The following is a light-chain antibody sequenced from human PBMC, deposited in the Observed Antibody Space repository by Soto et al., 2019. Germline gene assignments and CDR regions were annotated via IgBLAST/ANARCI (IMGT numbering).Light chain of an antibody. CDR1: GTDVGQYNY. CDR2: HVS. Sequence: QSALTQPPSASGSPGQSVTISCTGAGTDVGQYNYVSWYQQHPGKAPKLLIHHVSRRPSGVPARFSGSKSGNTASLTVSGLQTEDEADYYCCSYAGSYTLVFGGGTKVTVL. J-gene: IGLJ2*01. CDR3: CSYAGSYTLV. V-gene: IGLV2-8*01.